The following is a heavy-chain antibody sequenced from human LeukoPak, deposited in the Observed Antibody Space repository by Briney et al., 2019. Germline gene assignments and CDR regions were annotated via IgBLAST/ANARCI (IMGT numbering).Heavy chain of an antibody. Sequence: SETLSLTCTVSGGSISSGSYYWSWIRQPAGKGLEWIGRIYTSGSTNYNPSLKSRVTISVDTSKNQFSLKLSSVTAADTAVYYCARGVGETYYDFWSGYSTGYYMDVWGKGTTVTVSS. CDR3: ARGVGETYYDFWSGYSTGYYMDV. V-gene: IGHV4-61*02. CDR2: IYTSGST. J-gene: IGHJ6*03. CDR1: GGSISSGSYY. D-gene: IGHD3-3*01.